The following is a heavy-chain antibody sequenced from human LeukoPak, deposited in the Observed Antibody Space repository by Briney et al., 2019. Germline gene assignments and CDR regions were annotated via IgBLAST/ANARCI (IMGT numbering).Heavy chain of an antibody. CDR1: GFSVSNYY. D-gene: IGHD7-27*01. CDR3: GRDWFKTGDPAS. V-gene: IGHV3-66*01. CDR2: IYSGGTT. Sequence: GGSLRLSCEAPGFSVSNYYMSWVRQAPGKGLECVSVIYSGGTTHYPDSVEGRFTISRDNSKNTLYLQMSNLRVEDTAVYYCGRDWFKTGDPASWGQGTLVIVSS. J-gene: IGHJ4*02.